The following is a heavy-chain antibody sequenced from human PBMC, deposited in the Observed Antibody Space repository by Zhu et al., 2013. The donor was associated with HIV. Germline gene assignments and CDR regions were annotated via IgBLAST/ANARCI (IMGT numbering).Heavy chain of an antibody. D-gene: IGHD6-6*01. CDR2: ISVYNGNT. V-gene: IGHV1-18*01. CDR1: GYTFTSYA. J-gene: IGHJ3*02. Sequence: QVQLVQSGAEVKKPGASVKVSCKASGYTFTSYAISWVRQAPGQGLEWMGWISVYNGNTKYAQKVQGRVTMTTDTSTSTAYMELRSLRSDDTAVYYCARDLYSTSSRPFDIWGQGTMVTVSS. CDR3: ARDLYSTSSRPFDI.